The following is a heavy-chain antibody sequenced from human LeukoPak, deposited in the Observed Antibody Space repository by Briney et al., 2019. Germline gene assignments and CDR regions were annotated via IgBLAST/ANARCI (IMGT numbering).Heavy chain of an antibody. Sequence: GGSLRLSCEVSGFTFSRYWTSWIRQVPGKGLEWLACIKGDGSEKYYVDSVKGRFTISRDNAKNSLYLQMNSLRAEDTAVYYCAGTQGYCSSTSCLVWGQGTLVTVSS. D-gene: IGHD2-2*01. CDR2: IKGDGSEK. J-gene: IGHJ4*02. V-gene: IGHV3-7*01. CDR3: AGTQGYCSSTSCLV. CDR1: GFTFSRYW.